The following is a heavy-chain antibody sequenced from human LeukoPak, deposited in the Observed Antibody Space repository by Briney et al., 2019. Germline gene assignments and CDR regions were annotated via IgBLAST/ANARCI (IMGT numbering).Heavy chain of an antibody. J-gene: IGHJ4*02. CDR2: IKPDGSAK. CDR1: GFTFSNHW. Sequence: GGSLRLSCEASGFTFSNHWMSWVRQAPGQGLEWVANIKPDGSAKYYVGSMEGRFTISRDNDKNPLYLQLTSLRAEDTAVYYCATESAAGLMAFENWGQGTLVTVSS. CDR3: ATESAAGLMAFEN. V-gene: IGHV3-7*01. D-gene: IGHD3-16*01.